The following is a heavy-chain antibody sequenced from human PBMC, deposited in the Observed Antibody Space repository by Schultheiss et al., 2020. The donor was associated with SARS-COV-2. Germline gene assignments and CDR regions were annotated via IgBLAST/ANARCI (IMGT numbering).Heavy chain of an antibody. CDR1: GGSISSSSYY. J-gene: IGHJ4*02. CDR3: ARVGTTILYDY. CDR2: IYYSGST. V-gene: IGHV4-39*07. Sequence: SQTLSLTCTVSGGSISSSSYYWGWIRQPPGKGLEWIGSIYYSGSTYYNPSLKSRVTISVDTSKNQFSLKRSSVTAADTAVYYCARVGTTILYDYWGQGTLVTVSS. D-gene: IGHD1-26*01.